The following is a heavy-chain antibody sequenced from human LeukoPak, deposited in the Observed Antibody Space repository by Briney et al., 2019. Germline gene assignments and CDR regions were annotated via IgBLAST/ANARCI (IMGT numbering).Heavy chain of an antibody. Sequence: ASVKVSCKASGYTFTSYYMHWVRQAPGQGLEWMGIINPSGGSTSYAQKFQGRVTMTRDTSTSTVYMELSSLRSEDTAVYYCARGDYDILTGYYSQYYFDYWGQGTLVTVSS. CDR3: ARGDYDILTGYYSQYYFDY. J-gene: IGHJ4*02. CDR2: INPSGGST. V-gene: IGHV1-46*01. CDR1: GYTFTSYY. D-gene: IGHD3-9*01.